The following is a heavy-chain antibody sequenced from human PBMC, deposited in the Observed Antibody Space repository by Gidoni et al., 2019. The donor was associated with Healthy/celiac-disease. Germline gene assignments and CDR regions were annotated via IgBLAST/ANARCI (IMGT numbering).Heavy chain of an antibody. D-gene: IGHD6-19*01. CDR3: AKDRVAVADTFDY. Sequence: EVQLLEPGGGLVQPGWSLILSCAAAGSTFSSYAMSWVCQAPGKGLEWVTTISGSGGSTYYADSVKGRFTISRDNSKNTLYLQMNSLRAEDTAVYYCAKDRVAVADTFDYWGQGTLVTVSS. CDR2: ISGSGGST. CDR1: GSTFSSYA. V-gene: IGHV3-23*01. J-gene: IGHJ4*02.